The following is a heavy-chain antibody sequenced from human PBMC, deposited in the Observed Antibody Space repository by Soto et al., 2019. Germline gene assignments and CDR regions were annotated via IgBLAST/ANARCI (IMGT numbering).Heavy chain of an antibody. CDR1: GFTFSRYA. V-gene: IGHV3-23*01. CDR2: ISGSGTST. J-gene: IGHJ4*02. D-gene: IGHD2-21*02. CDR3: AKDHIVVVTAIFDY. Sequence: EVHLLESGGGLVQPGGSLRLSCAASGFTFSRYALNWVRQAPGKGLEWVAEISGSGTSTYYAPSVKGRFIISSDSSKNTLYLQMNSLRAEDTAVYYCAKDHIVVVTAIFDYWGQGTLVTVSS.